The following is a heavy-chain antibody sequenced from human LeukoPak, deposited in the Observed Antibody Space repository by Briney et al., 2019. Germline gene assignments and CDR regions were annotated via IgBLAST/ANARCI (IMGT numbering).Heavy chain of an antibody. V-gene: IGHV4-4*07. J-gene: IGHJ4*02. CDR3: ARVGRGGYSGYDYYFDY. D-gene: IGHD5-12*01. CDR2: IYTSGST. Sequence: SETLSLTCTVSGGSTSSYYWSWIRQPPGKGLEWIGRIYTSGSTNYNPSLKSRVTMSVDTSKNQFSLKLSSVTAADTAVYYCARVGRGGYSGYDYYFDYWGQGTLVTVSS. CDR1: GGSTSSYY.